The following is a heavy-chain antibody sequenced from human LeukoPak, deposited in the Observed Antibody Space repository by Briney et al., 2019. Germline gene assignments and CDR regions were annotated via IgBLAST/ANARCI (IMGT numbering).Heavy chain of an antibody. D-gene: IGHD3-16*01. V-gene: IGHV3-23*01. CDR3: AKYE. CDR2: ISPGGGTT. J-gene: IGHJ4*02. CDR1: GFAFDSEA. Sequence: PGGSLRLSCAVSGFAFDSEAMSWVRQSPARGLEWVASISPGGGTTYYADSVKGRFTISRDNSNNSLYVQMNSLRAEDTAVYYCAKYEWGQGTLVTVSS.